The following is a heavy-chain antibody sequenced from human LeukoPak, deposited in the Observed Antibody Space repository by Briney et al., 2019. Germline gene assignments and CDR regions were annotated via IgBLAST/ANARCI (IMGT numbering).Heavy chain of an antibody. V-gene: IGHV4-34*01. D-gene: IGHD1-14*01. CDR1: GGSFSGYY. Sequence: PSETLSLTCAVYGGSFSGYYWSWIRQPPGKALEWIGEIKHDGSTKYNSSLKSRVTISIDTSKNQFSLKLCSVTAADTAVYYCARHLLRTSTSFDYWGQGTLVTVSS. CDR2: IKHDGST. J-gene: IGHJ4*02. CDR3: ARHLLRTSTSFDY.